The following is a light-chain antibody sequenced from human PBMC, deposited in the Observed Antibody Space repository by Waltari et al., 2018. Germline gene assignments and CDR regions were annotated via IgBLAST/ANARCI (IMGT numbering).Light chain of an antibody. CDR2: GAS. CDR1: QSVSTN. Sequence: EIVMTQSPAILSAPPGERATLSCRASQSVSTNLAWYQQKPGQAPRLLIYGASTRATGIPDRFSGSGSGTEFTLTISSLQSEDFVVYSCQQYNDWPRTFGQGTKVEIK. J-gene: IGKJ1*01. CDR3: QQYNDWPRT. V-gene: IGKV3-15*01.